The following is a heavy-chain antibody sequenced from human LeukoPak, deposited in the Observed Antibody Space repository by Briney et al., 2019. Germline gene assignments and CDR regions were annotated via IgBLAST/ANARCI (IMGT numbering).Heavy chain of an antibody. CDR3: ARGGDYVWGSYCNY. CDR1: GFTFSSYA. V-gene: IGHV3-21*01. J-gene: IGHJ4*02. D-gene: IGHD3-16*01. Sequence: GGSLRLSCAASGFTFSSYAMHWVRQAPGKGLEWVSSISSSSSYIYYADSVKGRFTISRDNAKNSLYLQMNSLRAEDTAVYYCARGGDYVWGSYCNYWGQGTLVTVSS. CDR2: ISSSSSYI.